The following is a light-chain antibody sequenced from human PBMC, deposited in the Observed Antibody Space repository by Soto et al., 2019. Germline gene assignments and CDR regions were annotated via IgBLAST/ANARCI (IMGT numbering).Light chain of an antibody. CDR3: QQHSHWPPWT. Sequence: EIVLTQSPDTLSLSPWERATFSCRATQSITNNYVAWYQQKPGQAPRLLIYGASRRATGIPDRISGSGSGTDFTLTISSLEPEDFAVYYCQQHSHWPPWTFGQGTKVDIK. CDR1: QSITNNY. CDR2: GAS. J-gene: IGKJ1*01. V-gene: IGKV3D-20*02.